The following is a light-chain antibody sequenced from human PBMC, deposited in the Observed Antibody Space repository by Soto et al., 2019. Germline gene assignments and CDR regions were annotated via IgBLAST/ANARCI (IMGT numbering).Light chain of an antibody. Sequence: EIVMTQSPATVSVSPGETATLSCRASQSVSYNLAWYQQKPGQGLRLLIYGAFTRATGIPARFSGSGSGTEFTLPISSLQSEDFAVYYCQQYKNWPPLTFGGGTKVEIK. V-gene: IGKV3-15*01. J-gene: IGKJ4*01. CDR2: GAF. CDR1: QSVSYN. CDR3: QQYKNWPPLT.